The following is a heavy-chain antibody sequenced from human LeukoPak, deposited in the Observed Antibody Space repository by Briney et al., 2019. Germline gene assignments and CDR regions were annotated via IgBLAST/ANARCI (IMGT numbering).Heavy chain of an antibody. J-gene: IGHJ3*02. Sequence: GGSLRLSCAASGFTFSSYAMSWVRQAPGKGLEWVLAISGSGGSTYYADSVKGRFTISRDNSKNTLYLQMNSLRAEDTAVYYCAKSIYDSSGYYTGYDAFDIWGQGTMVTVSS. CDR3: AKSIYDSSGYYTGYDAFDI. CDR1: GFTFSSYA. D-gene: IGHD3-22*01. CDR2: ISGSGGST. V-gene: IGHV3-23*01.